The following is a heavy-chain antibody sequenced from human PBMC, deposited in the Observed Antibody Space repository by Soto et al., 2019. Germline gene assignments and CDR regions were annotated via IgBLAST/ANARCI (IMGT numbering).Heavy chain of an antibody. Sequence: QVQLVESGGGVVKPGGSLRLSCEASGFSFSDHYMSWIRQTPGKGLEWISYITTTSRYTGYADSVKGRFTISRDNAKNSLYLEMNSLRAEDTAVYYCLREFRGFGDFDTWGQGTLVTVSS. CDR1: GFSFSDHY. V-gene: IGHV3-11*05. J-gene: IGHJ4*02. CDR2: ITTTSRYT. D-gene: IGHD3-10*01. CDR3: LREFRGFGDFDT.